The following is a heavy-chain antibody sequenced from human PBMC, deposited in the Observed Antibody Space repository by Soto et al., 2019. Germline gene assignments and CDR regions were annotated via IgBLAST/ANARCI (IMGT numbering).Heavy chain of an antibody. CDR2: ITHRGST. D-gene: IGHD2-21*01. Sequence: SETLSLTCAVSCGSFSSYYWTWIRQPPEKGLEWIGEITHRGSTNYSPSFDGQVTFSVDKSTSTAYLQWIGLKTSDTGMYFCARSPAGNSLAPFDFWGQGSLVTVSS. CDR3: ARSPAGNSLAPFDF. V-gene: IGHV4-34*01. J-gene: IGHJ4*02. CDR1: CGSFSSYY.